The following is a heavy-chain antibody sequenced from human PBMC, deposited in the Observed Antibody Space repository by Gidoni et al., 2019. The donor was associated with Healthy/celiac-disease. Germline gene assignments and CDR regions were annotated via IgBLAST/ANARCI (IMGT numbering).Heavy chain of an antibody. D-gene: IGHD5-12*01. CDR2: ISGSGGST. CDR1: GSTFSSYA. CDR3: AKAIGMATMYDAFDI. Sequence: EVQLLESGGGLVQPGGSLRLSCAASGSTFSSYAMCWVRQAPGKGLGWVSAISGSGGSTYYADSVKGRFTISRDNSKNTLYLQMNSLRAEDTAVYYCAKAIGMATMYDAFDIWGQGTMVTVSS. J-gene: IGHJ3*02. V-gene: IGHV3-23*01.